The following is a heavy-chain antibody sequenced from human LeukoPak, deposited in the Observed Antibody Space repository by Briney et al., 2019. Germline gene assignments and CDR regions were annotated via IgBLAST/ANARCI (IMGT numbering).Heavy chain of an antibody. CDR1: GFTFSSYE. Sequence: GSLRLSCAASGFTFSSYEMNWVRQPPGKGLEWIGEINHSGSTNYNSSLKSRVTMSVDTSKNQFSLKLSSVTAADTAVYYCARSVESSSWARRDFDYWGQGTLVTVSS. J-gene: IGHJ4*02. CDR2: INHSGST. CDR3: ARSVESSSWARRDFDY. V-gene: IGHV4-34*01. D-gene: IGHD6-13*01.